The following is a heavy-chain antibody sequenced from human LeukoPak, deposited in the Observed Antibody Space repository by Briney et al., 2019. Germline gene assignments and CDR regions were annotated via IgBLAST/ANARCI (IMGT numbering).Heavy chain of an antibody. Sequence: GGSLRLSCAASGFTFSSYAMNWVRQAPGKGLEWVSAISGSGGSTYYADSVKGRFTISRDNSKNTLYLQMNSLRAEDTAVYYCAKSPYYYDSSGYYIEYYFDYWGQGTLVTVSS. CDR1: GFTFSSYA. CDR2: ISGSGGST. J-gene: IGHJ4*02. D-gene: IGHD3-22*01. V-gene: IGHV3-23*01. CDR3: AKSPYYYDSSGYYIEYYFDY.